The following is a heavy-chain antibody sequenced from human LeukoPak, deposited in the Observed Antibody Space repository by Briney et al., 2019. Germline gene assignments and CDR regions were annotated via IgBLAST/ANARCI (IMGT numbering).Heavy chain of an antibody. CDR1: GGSISSGSYY. CDR3: AREELELDAFDI. V-gene: IGHV4-61*02. CDR2: IYTSGST. J-gene: IGHJ3*02. D-gene: IGHD1-7*01. Sequence: PSQTLSLTCTVSGGSISSGSYYWSWIRQPAGKGLEWIGRIYTSGSTNYNPSLKSRVTISVDTSKNQFSLKLSSVTAADTAVYYCAREELELDAFDIWCQGTMVTVSS.